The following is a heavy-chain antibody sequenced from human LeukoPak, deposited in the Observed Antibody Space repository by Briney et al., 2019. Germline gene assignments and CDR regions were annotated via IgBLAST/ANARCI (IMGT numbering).Heavy chain of an antibody. Sequence: GGSLRLSCAASGFTFDDYAMRWVRQAPGKGLEWVSGISWNSGSIGYADSVKGRFTISRDNAKNSLYLQMNSLRAEDTALYYCAKADSSSWTRSFDSWGQGTLVTVSS. D-gene: IGHD6-13*01. CDR1: GFTFDDYA. J-gene: IGHJ4*02. CDR3: AKADSSSWTRSFDS. CDR2: ISWNSGSI. V-gene: IGHV3-9*01.